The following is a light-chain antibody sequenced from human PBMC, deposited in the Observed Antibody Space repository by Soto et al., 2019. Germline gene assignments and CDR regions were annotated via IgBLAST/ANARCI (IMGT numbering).Light chain of an antibody. CDR1: SSDVGGYNY. J-gene: IGLJ2*01. CDR2: DVS. V-gene: IGLV2-14*01. CDR3: SSYTSSSTRV. Sequence: QSALTQPASVSGSPGQSITISCTGTSSDVGGYNYVSWYQQHPGKAPKLMIYDVSNRPSGVSPRFSGSKSGNTASLTISGRQADDEADDYCSSYTSSSTRVFGGGTQLTVL.